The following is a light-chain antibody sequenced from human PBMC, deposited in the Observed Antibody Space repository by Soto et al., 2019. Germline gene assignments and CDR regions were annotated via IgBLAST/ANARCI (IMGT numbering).Light chain of an antibody. CDR3: HYGSSPPWT. V-gene: IGKV3-20*01. Sequence: EIVLTQSPGTLSLSPGERATLSCGASQSISSTSLAWYQQKPGQAPRLLISGASSRATGIPDRFSVSGSGTEFTLSISSLEPEDFAVYYCHYGSSPPWTFAQGTKVDIK. CDR1: QSISSTS. CDR2: GAS. J-gene: IGKJ1*01.